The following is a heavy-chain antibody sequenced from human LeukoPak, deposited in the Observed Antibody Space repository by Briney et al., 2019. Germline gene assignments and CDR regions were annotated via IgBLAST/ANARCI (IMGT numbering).Heavy chain of an antibody. CDR3: VRVEEQHPYYYYGMDV. Sequence: ASVKVSCKASGYTFTGYYMHWVRQAPGQGLEWMGWINPNSGGTNYAQKFQGRVTMTRDTSISTAYMELSRLRSDDTAAYYCVRVEEQHPYYYYGMDVWGQGTTVTVSS. CDR2: INPNSGGT. CDR1: GYTFTGYY. J-gene: IGHJ6*02. D-gene: IGHD1-26*01. V-gene: IGHV1-2*02.